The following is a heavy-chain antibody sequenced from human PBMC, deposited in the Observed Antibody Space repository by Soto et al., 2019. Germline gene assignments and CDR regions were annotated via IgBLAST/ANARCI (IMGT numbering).Heavy chain of an antibody. Sequence: EVQLLESGGGLVQPGGSLRLSCVGSGIEFSNYAMSWVRQAPGKGLEWVSIVSASGRRRYHADSVKGRFTISRDNSKNTMYLHMTNLRAEDTAVYYCAKDGNWLDVDYDVWGQGTPVTVSS. V-gene: IGHV3-23*01. D-gene: IGHD3-16*01. J-gene: IGHJ4*02. CDR1: GIEFSNYA. CDR3: AKDGNWLDVDYDV. CDR2: VSASGRRR.